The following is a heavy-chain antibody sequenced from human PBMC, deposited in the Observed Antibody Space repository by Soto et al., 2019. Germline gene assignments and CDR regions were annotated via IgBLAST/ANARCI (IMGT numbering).Heavy chain of an antibody. D-gene: IGHD3-3*01. CDR3: AKDNLNYDFWSGYYTGHWFDP. CDR1: GFTFDDYA. Sequence: GGSLRLSCAASGFTFDDYAMHWVRQAPGKGLEWVSLISWDGGSTYYADSVKGRFTISRDNSKNSLYPQMNSLRAEDTALYYCAKDNLNYDFWSGYYTGHWFDPWGQGTLVTVSS. CDR2: ISWDGGST. V-gene: IGHV3-43D*04. J-gene: IGHJ5*02.